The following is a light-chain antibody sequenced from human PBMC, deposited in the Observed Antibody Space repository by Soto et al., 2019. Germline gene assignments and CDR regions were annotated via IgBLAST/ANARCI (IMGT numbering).Light chain of an antibody. CDR3: SSFAGSSIWV. CDR1: NVGEYDY. CDR2: EVT. Sequence: QSALTQPPSASGSPGQSVTISCTGSNVGEYDYVSWYQQHPGKAPKLMIHEVTKRPSGVPDRFSGSNSGNTASLTVSGLQAEDEADYYCSSFAGSSIWVFGGGTQLTVL. J-gene: IGLJ7*01. V-gene: IGLV2-8*01.